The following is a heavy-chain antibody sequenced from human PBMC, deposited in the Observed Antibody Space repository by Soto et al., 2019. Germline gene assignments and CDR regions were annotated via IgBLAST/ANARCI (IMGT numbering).Heavy chain of an antibody. J-gene: IGHJ5*02. CDR1: GGSISSGGYY. V-gene: IGHV4-31*03. CDR3: ARVGGINWFDP. D-gene: IGHD1-20*01. Sequence: PSETLSLTCTVSGGSISSGGYYWSWIRQHPGKGLEWIGNIYYSGSTYYNPTLESRVTISVGTSKNQFSLKLSSVTAADTAVYYCARVGGINWFDPWGQGTLVTVSS. CDR2: IYYSGST.